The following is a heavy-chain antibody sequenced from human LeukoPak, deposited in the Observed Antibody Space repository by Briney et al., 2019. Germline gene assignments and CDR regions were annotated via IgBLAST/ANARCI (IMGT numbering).Heavy chain of an antibody. CDR3: AADPPTGSSGSLYYFDY. J-gene: IGHJ4*02. Sequence: ASVKVSCKASGFTFNSSAVQWVRQARGQRLEWMGWIVVGSGNTNYAQKFQERVTITRDMSTSTAYMELSSLRSEDTAVYYCAADPPTGSSGSLYYFDYWGQGTLVTVSS. D-gene: IGHD3-22*01. CDR1: GFTFNSSA. V-gene: IGHV1-58*01. CDR2: IVVGSGNT.